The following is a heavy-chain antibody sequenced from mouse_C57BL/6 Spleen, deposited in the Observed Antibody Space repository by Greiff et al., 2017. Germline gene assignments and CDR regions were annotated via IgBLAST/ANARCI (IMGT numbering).Heavy chain of an antibody. CDR1: GFSFTSYG. CDR3: AKSSNWEDYAMDD. V-gene: IGHV2-5*01. CDR2: IWRGGST. Sequence: VKLVESGPGLVQPSQSLSITCTVSGFSFTSYGVYWVRQSPGKGLEWLGVIWRGGSTDYYAAFMSRLSITKDNSKSQVFFKMNSLQADDTAIYYCAKSSNWEDYAMDDWGQGTSVTVAS. J-gene: IGHJ4*01. D-gene: IGHD4-1*02.